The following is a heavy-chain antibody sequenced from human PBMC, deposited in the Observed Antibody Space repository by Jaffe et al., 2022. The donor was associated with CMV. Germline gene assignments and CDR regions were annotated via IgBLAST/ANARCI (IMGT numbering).Heavy chain of an antibody. CDR2: IWFDGTNK. CDR3: AKDVRHCTSTICYQIYGMDV. V-gene: IGHV3-33*06. D-gene: IGHD2-2*01. CDR1: GFIFSSYG. J-gene: IGHJ6*02. Sequence: QVQLVESGGGVVQPGRSLRLSCAASGFIFSSYGMHWVRQAPGKGLEWVAVIWFDGTNKYYADSVKGRFIISRDNSKNTLSLQMNSLRAEDTAVYYCAKDVRHCTSTICYQIYGMDVWGQGTTVTVSS.